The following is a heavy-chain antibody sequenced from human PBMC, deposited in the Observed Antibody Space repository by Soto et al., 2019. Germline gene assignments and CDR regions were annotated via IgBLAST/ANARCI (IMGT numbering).Heavy chain of an antibody. CDR1: GYTFTSYA. J-gene: IGHJ4*02. CDR3: ARGPLSLYSADFR. Sequence: QVQLVQSGAEVKKTGASVRISCRTSGYTFTSYAITWLRHAPGQRLEWMGWINGGNGDTKYSQKFKDRLSITRDTSAITGSLCLSSLTSEDTAIYYCARGPLSLYSADFRWGQGTLVTVSS. D-gene: IGHD1-26*01. V-gene: IGHV1-3*01. CDR2: INGGNGDT.